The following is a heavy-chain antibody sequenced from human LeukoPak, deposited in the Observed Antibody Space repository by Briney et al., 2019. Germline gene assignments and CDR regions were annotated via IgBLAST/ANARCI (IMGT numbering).Heavy chain of an antibody. V-gene: IGHV1-18*01. CDR1: GYTFTSYG. CDR3: ARGGDAYDFCRGCPDY. J-gene: IGHJ4*02. Sequence: GASVKVSCKASGYTFTSYGISWVRQAPVQGLEWMGWISAYNGNTNYAQKLQGRVTMTTDTSTSTAYMELRSLRSDDTAVYYCARGGDAYDFCRGCPDYWGQGTLVTVSS. D-gene: IGHD3-3*01. CDR2: ISAYNGNT.